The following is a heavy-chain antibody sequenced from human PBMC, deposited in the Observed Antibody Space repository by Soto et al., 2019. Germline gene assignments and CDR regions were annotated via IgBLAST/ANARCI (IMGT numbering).Heavy chain of an antibody. V-gene: IGHV3-15*01. J-gene: IGHJ6*02. CDR1: GSTFSNAW. CDR3: TTEGYYDFWSGYWPSYGMDV. Sequence: PGGSLRLSCAASGSTFSNAWMSWVRQAPGKGLEWVGRIKSKTDGGTTDYAAPVKGRFTISRDDSKNTLYLQMNSLKTEDTAVYYCTTEGYYDFWSGYWPSYGMDVWGQGTTVTVSS. D-gene: IGHD3-3*01. CDR2: IKSKTDGGTT.